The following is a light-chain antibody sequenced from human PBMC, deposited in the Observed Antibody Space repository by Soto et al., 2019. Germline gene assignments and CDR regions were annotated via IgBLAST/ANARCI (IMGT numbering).Light chain of an antibody. CDR2: AAS. J-gene: IGKJ4*01. Sequence: DIQMTQSPSAMSASVGDRVTITCRASQGISNYLAWFQQKPGKVPKRLIYAASSLQSGGPSRVSGSGSRTEFSLTVSELQPEDFGTYYCLQHNSYPLTFGGGTKVEIK. V-gene: IGKV1-17*03. CDR1: QGISNY. CDR3: LQHNSYPLT.